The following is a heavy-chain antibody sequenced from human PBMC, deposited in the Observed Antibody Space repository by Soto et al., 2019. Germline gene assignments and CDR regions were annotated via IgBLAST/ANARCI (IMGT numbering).Heavy chain of an antibody. CDR3: AKERGSGSSYYYYYYMDV. Sequence: GGSLRLSCAASGFTFDDYAMHWVRQAPGKGLEWVSGISWNSGSIGYADSVKGRFTISRDNAKNSLYLQMNSLRAEDTALYYCAKERGSGSSYYYYYYMDVWGKGTTVTVSS. V-gene: IGHV3-9*01. J-gene: IGHJ6*03. D-gene: IGHD3-10*01. CDR2: ISWNSGSI. CDR1: GFTFDDYA.